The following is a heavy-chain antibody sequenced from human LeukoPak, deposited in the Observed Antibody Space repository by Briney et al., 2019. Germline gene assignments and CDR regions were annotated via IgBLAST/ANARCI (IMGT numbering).Heavy chain of an antibody. D-gene: IGHD5-24*01. J-gene: IGHJ4*02. CDR1: DGSVSSVGYY. CDR2: IYYSGTT. V-gene: IGHV4-39*01. CDR3: ARRDQAIDY. Sequence: SETLSLTCTVSDGSVSSVGYYWGWIRQPPGKGLEWIGSIYYSGTTYYNPSLASRVTIFVDTSKNQFSLRLSSVTAADTAVYYCARRDQAIDYWGQGTLVTVSS.